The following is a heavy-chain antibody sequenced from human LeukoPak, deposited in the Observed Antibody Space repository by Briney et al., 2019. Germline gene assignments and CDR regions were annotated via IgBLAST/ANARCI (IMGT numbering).Heavy chain of an antibody. CDR1: GFTFSSYG. J-gene: IGHJ4*02. CDR2: ISYDGSNK. V-gene: IGHV3-30*18. CDR3: AKVPTYYYDSSTYFSLDH. D-gene: IGHD3-22*01. Sequence: PGGSLRLSCAASGFTFSSYGMHWVRQAPGKGLEWVAVISYDGSNKSYADNVKGRFTISRDNSKNTLSLQMNSLRAEDTAAYYCAKVPTYYYDSSTYFSLDHWGQGTLVIVSS.